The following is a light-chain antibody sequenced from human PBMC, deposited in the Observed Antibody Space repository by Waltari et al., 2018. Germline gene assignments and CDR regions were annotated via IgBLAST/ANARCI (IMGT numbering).Light chain of an antibody. V-gene: IGLV1-47*01. J-gene: IGLJ6*01. Sequence: QSVLTQPPSASGTPGQRVTIPCSGSSPNIGSNYVYWYQQLPGTAPKLLIYRNNQRPSGVPDRFSDSKSGTSASLAISGLRSEDEADYYCAAWDDSLSGNVFGSGTKVTVL. CDR3: AAWDDSLSGNV. CDR2: RNN. CDR1: SPNIGSNY.